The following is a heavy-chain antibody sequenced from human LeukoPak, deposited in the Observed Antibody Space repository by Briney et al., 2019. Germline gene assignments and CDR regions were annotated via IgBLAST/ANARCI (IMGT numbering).Heavy chain of an antibody. J-gene: IGHJ4*02. CDR1: GGSISSYY. V-gene: IGHV4-59*01. CDR2: IHYSGST. D-gene: IGHD2-15*01. Sequence: SETLSLTCTVSGGSISSYYWSWIRQPPGKGLEWIGYIHYSGSTNYNPSLQSRVIISVDTSKNQFSLKLSSVTAADTAVYYCAREAPICSGGTCYDYWGQGTLVTVSS. CDR3: AREAPICSGGTCYDY.